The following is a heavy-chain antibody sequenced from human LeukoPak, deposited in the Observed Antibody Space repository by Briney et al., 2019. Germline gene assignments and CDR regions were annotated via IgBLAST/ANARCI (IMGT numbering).Heavy chain of an antibody. CDR3: ATPLGVGAFDI. CDR1: GYTLTELS. Sequence: ASVKVSCKVSGYTLTELSMHWVRQAPGEGLEWMGGFYPEDGETIYAQKFQGRVTMTEDTSTDTAYMELSSLRSEDTAVYYCATPLGVGAFDIWGQGTMVTVSS. CDR2: FYPEDGET. J-gene: IGHJ3*02. D-gene: IGHD3-3*01. V-gene: IGHV1-24*01.